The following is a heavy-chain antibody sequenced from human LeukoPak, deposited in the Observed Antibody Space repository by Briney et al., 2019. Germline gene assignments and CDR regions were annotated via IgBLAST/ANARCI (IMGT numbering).Heavy chain of an antibody. D-gene: IGHD2-2*02. V-gene: IGHV1-2*02. Sequence: ASVKVSCKASGYTFTSYAMNWVRQAPGQGLEWMGWINPNSGGTNYAQKFQGRVTMTRDTSISTAYMELRRLRSDDTAVYYCARGYCSSTSCYTHYYYMDVWGIGTTVTVSS. CDR2: INPNSGGT. J-gene: IGHJ6*03. CDR1: GYTFTSYA. CDR3: ARGYCSSTSCYTHYYYMDV.